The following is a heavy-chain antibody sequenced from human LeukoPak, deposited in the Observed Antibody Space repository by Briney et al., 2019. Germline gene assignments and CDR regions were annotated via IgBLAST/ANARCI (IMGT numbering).Heavy chain of an antibody. CDR2: VDPEDGET. Sequence: ASVKVSCKAIGFTFTDYYIHWVKEAPGKGLEWMGRVDPEDGETTYAEKFQGRVTITADTSTDTAYMELNNLRSEDTAVYYCATMTTFDPWGQGTLVTVSP. CDR3: ATMTTFDP. V-gene: IGHV1-69-2*01. D-gene: IGHD4-11*01. J-gene: IGHJ5*02. CDR1: GFTFTDYY.